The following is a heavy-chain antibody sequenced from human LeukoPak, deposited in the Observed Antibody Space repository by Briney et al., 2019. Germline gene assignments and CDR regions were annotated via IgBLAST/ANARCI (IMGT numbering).Heavy chain of an antibody. CDR2: IYWNDDK. V-gene: IGHV2-5*01. CDR1: GFSLSTSGVG. D-gene: IGHD6-13*01. J-gene: IGHJ4*02. CDR3: AHSRIAAAGTRSKEFDY. Sequence: SGPTLVKPTQTLTLTCTFSGFSLSTSGVGVGWIRQPPGKALEWLALIYWNDDKRHSPSLKSRLTITKDTSKNQVVLTMTNMDPVDTATYYCAHSRIAAAGTRSKEFDYWGQGTLVTVSS.